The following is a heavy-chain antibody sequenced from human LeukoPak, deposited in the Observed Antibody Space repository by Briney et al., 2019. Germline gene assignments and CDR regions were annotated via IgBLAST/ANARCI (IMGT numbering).Heavy chain of an antibody. D-gene: IGHD3-3*01. V-gene: IGHV4-38-2*02. CDR2: IYHSGST. J-gene: IGHJ3*02. Sequence: SETLSLTCTVSGYSISSGYYWGWIRQPPGKGLEWIGSIYHSGSTYYNPSLKSRVTISVDTSKNQFSLKLSSVTAADTAVYYCARQDDFWSGNDAFDIWGQGTMVTVSS. CDR1: GYSISSGYY. CDR3: ARQDDFWSGNDAFDI.